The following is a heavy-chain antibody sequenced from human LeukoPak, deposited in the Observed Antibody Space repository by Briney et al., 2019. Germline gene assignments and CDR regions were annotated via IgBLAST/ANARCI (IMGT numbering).Heavy chain of an antibody. V-gene: IGHV3-73*01. J-gene: IGHJ4*02. Sequence: PGGSLILSCAASGFTFSGAAMHWVRQASGKGLEWVGRIGTKAKSYATAYAASVKGRFTVSRDDSRNTAYLQMNSLKTEDTAVYYCTVSEGYGFKDWGQGTLVTVSS. D-gene: IGHD2-15*01. CDR3: TVSEGYGFKD. CDR2: IGTKAKSYAT. CDR1: GFTFSGAA.